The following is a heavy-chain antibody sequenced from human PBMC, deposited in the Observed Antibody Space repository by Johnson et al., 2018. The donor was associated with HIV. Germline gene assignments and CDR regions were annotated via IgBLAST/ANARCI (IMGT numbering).Heavy chain of an antibody. V-gene: IGHV3-48*03. CDR2: ISSIGRRL. J-gene: IGHJ3*02. D-gene: IGHD3-16*01. CDR3: TIRWGSPDAFDI. CDR1: GFTFRSYY. Sequence: FQLTQSRGGLVHPRGSLRLSCAASGFTFRSYYMNCVRQDPGKGLEWVSYISSIGRRLSYADSVNGSVTISRDNSKNTLYLQMNSLRPEETAVYYCTIRWGSPDAFDIWGQGTMVTVSS.